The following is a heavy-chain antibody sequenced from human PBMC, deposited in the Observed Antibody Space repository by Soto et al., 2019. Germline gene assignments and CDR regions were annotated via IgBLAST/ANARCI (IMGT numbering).Heavy chain of an antibody. CDR2: IIPIFGTA. Sequence: QVQLVQSGAEVKKPGSSVKVSCKASGGTFSSYAISWVRQAPGQGLEWMGGIIPIFGTANYAQKFQGRVTITADESTSTGYMELSSLRSDDTAVYYCARDCGGDCYPIYYYGMDVWGQGTTVTVSS. V-gene: IGHV1-69*12. CDR3: ARDCGGDCYPIYYYGMDV. CDR1: GGTFSSYA. D-gene: IGHD2-21*02. J-gene: IGHJ6*02.